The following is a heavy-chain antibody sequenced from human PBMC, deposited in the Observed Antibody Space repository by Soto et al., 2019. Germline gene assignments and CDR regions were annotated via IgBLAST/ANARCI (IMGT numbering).Heavy chain of an antibody. V-gene: IGHV3-21*06. CDR1: GVTFTRYS. CDR3: ARESEDLTSNFDY. Sequence: GGSLRLSCAASGVTFTRYSMNWVRRAPGKGLEWVSSISSTTNYIYYGGSMKGRFTISRDNAKNSLYLEMNSLRAEDTAVYYCARESEDLTSNFDYRGKGTLVTVSS. CDR2: ISSTTNYI. J-gene: IGHJ4*02.